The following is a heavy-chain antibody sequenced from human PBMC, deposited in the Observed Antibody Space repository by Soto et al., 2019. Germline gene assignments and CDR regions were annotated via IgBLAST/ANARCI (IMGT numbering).Heavy chain of an antibody. Sequence: QVHLVQSGAEVKTPGSSVKVSCKAAGGTFNTYTLIWVRQAPGHGLEWMGRIIPMLTVTNSAQKFQGRVTLTADKSTGTAFMELTSLRSYDTSIYYCSIGSWSAETFDIWGQGTMVPVSS. V-gene: IGHV1-69*02. CDR3: SIGSWSAETFDI. CDR2: IIPMLTVT. CDR1: GGTFNTYT. D-gene: IGHD2-2*01. J-gene: IGHJ3*02.